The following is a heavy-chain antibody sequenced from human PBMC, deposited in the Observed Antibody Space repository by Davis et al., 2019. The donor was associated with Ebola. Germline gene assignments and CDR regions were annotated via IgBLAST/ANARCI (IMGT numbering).Heavy chain of an antibody. V-gene: IGHV3-15*01. Sequence: GESLKISCAASGFSFSNAWMSWVRQAPGKGLEWVGRVKSKTDGETTDYAAPVKGRFIISRDDSKNTLSLQMNSLKTEDTAVYYCTTDETYSSSSAHFDYWGQGTLVTVSS. CDR1: GFSFSNAW. D-gene: IGHD6-6*01. CDR3: TTDETYSSSSAHFDY. J-gene: IGHJ4*02. CDR2: VKSKTDGETT.